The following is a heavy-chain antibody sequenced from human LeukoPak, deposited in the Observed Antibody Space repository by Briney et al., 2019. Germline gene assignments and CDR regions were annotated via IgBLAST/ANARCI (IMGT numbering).Heavy chain of an antibody. V-gene: IGHV3-48*04. CDR2: ISSSSSTI. J-gene: IGHJ4*02. CDR3: ARASQEGYCSSTSCYWEFGY. CDR1: GFTFSSYS. Sequence: GGSLRLSCAASGFTFSSYSMNWVRQAPGKGLEWVSYISSSSSTIYYADSVKGRFTISRDNAKNSLYLQMNSLRAEDTAVYYCARASQEGYCSSTSCYWEFGYWGQGTLVTVSS. D-gene: IGHD2-2*01.